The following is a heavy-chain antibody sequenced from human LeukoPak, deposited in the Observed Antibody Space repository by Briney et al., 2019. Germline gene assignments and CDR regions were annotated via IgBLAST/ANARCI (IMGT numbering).Heavy chain of an antibody. J-gene: IGHJ4*02. CDR1: GGSITSSNW. V-gene: IGHV4-4*02. CDR3: ARNAGNSDVDY. CDR2: IYHSGST. Sequence: TSETLSLTCAVSGGSITSSNWWTWVRPPPGKGLEWIGEIYHSGSTNYNPSLKSRVTISVDKSNNQFSLRLNSVTAADTAVYYCARNAGNSDVDYWGQGTLVTVSS. D-gene: IGHD4-23*01.